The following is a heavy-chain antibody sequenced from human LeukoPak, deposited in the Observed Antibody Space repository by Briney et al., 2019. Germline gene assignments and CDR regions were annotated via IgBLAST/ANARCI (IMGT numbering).Heavy chain of an antibody. D-gene: IGHD4-17*01. V-gene: IGHV1-2*02. CDR1: GYTFTGYY. Sequence: ASVKVSCKASGYTFTGYYMHWVRQAPGQGLEWMGWINPNSGGTNYARKFQGRVTMTRDTSISTAYMELSRLRSDDTAVYYCARIKHYGDSHTSPFDYWGQGTLVTVSS. CDR3: ARIKHYGDSHTSPFDY. CDR2: INPNSGGT. J-gene: IGHJ4*02.